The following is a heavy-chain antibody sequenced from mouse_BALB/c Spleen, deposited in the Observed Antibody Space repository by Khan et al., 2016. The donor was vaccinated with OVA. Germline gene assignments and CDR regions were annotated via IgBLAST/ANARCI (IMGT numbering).Heavy chain of an antibody. CDR2: ISSGDST. CDR3: ARDYWFDY. J-gene: IGHJ3*01. V-gene: IGHV5-6-5*01. CDR1: GFTFSNYA. Sequence: EVKLVESGGGLVKPGGSLKLSCAASGFTFSNYAMSWVRQSPEKRLEWVASISSGDSTYYPDSVKGRFTISRDNARNILYLQMSSLRPAATAVYYCARDYWFDYGGQGTLVTVSA.